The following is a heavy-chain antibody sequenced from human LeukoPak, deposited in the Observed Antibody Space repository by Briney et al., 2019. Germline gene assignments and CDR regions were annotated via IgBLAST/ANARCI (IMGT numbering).Heavy chain of an antibody. J-gene: IGHJ5*02. CDR2: IYYSGST. CDR1: GGSISSYY. D-gene: IGHD5-12*01. Sequence: SETLSLTCTVSGGSISSYYWSWIRQPPGKGLEWIGYIYYSGSTNYNPSLKSRVTISVDTSKNQFSLKRSSVTAADTAMYYCARDAVARRFDPWGQGTLVTVSS. CDR3: ARDAVARRFDP. V-gene: IGHV4-59*01.